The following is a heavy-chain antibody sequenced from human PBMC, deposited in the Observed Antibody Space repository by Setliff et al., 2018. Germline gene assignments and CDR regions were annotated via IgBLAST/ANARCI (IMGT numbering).Heavy chain of an antibody. Sequence: GGSLRFSCAASEFTLSTYWIHWVRQAPRKGLVWVSRINSDGSTTTYADSVKGRFTISRDNGKNTVYLQMNSLRAEDTAMYYCVRGSAHSSGSFDCWGQGTLVTVSS. J-gene: IGHJ4*02. V-gene: IGHV3-74*01. CDR2: INSDGSTT. CDR1: EFTLSTYW. D-gene: IGHD3-22*01. CDR3: VRGSAHSSGSFDC.